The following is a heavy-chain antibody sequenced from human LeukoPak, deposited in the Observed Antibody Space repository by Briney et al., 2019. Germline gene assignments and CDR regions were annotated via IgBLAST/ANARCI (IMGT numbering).Heavy chain of an antibody. CDR2: IIPIFGTA. V-gene: IGHV1-69*05. D-gene: IGHD3-3*01. CDR3: ARGPTIFGAGSYYYYMDV. CDR1: GDTFSSYA. Sequence: SVKVSCKASGDTFSSYAINWVRQAPGQGLEWMGGIIPIFGTASYAQKFQGRVTITTDESTSTAYMELSSLRSEDTAVYYCARGPTIFGAGSYYYYMDVWGKGTTVTVSS. J-gene: IGHJ6*03.